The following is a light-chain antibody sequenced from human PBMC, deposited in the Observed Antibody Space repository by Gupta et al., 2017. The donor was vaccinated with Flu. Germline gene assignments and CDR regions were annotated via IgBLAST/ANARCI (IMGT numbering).Light chain of an antibody. CDR3: QQDNSYPYT. J-gene: IGKJ2*01. CDR2: KAS. V-gene: IGKV1-5*03. CDR1: QSISSW. Sequence: QMNQFPSTLSASVGDRVTITCRASQSISSWLAWYQQKPGKAPKLLIYKASSLESGVPSRFSGSGSGTEFTLTISSLQPDDFATYYCQQDNSYPYTFGQGTKVEIK.